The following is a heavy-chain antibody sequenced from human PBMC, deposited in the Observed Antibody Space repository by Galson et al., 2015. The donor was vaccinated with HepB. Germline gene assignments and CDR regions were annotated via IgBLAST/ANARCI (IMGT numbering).Heavy chain of an antibody. D-gene: IGHD2-2*01. CDR2: ISYDGSEK. V-gene: IGHV3-33*05. Sequence: SLRLSCATSGFFFSNFGMLWVRQAPGKGLEWVALISYDGSEKYYADSVRGRCTISRDNSKNVVSLQMDSLRVEDTAVYHCVRSRQYRKAFDIWGLGTMVTVS. J-gene: IGHJ3*02. CDR3: VRSRQYRKAFDI. CDR1: GFFFSNFG.